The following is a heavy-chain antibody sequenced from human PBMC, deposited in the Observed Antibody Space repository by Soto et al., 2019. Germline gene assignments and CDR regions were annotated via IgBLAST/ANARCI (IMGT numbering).Heavy chain of an antibody. Sequence: GGSLRLSCAASGFTFSTYNMNWVRQAPGKGQEWVSYISSSSNTIYYADSVKGRFSISRDNAKNSLHLQMNSLRDEDTAVYYCARGFCSGSSCREVYYFYFYMDVWGKGTTVTVS. V-gene: IGHV3-48*02. J-gene: IGHJ6*03. D-gene: IGHD2-2*01. CDR1: GFTFSTYN. CDR2: ISSSSNTI. CDR3: ARGFCSGSSCREVYYFYFYMDV.